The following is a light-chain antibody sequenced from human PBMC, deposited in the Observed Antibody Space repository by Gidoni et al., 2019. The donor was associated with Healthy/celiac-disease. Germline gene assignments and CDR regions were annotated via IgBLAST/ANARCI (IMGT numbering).Light chain of an antibody. CDR1: QSVSSN. CDR2: GAS. J-gene: IGKJ5*01. V-gene: IGKV3-15*01. CDR3: QQYNNWPPTIT. Sequence: EIVRTQAPATLSVSPGERATLSCRASQSVSSNLAWYQQKPGQAPRLLIYGASTRATGIPARFSGSVSGTEFTLTISSLQSEDFAVYYCQQYNNWPPTITFGQXTRLEIK.